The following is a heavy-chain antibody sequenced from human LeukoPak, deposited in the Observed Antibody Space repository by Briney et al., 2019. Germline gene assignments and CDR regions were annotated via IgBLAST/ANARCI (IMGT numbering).Heavy chain of an antibody. CDR2: IYPGDSDT. D-gene: IGHD3-22*01. CDR1: GYSFTSYW. Sequence: GESLKISGKGSGYSFTSYWIGWVRQMPGKGLEWMGIIYPGDSDTRYSPSFQGQVTISADKSISTAYLQWSSLKASDTAMYYFSRRDSRGYYMFDYWGQGTLGTVSS. CDR3: SRRDSRGYYMFDY. J-gene: IGHJ4*02. V-gene: IGHV5-51*01.